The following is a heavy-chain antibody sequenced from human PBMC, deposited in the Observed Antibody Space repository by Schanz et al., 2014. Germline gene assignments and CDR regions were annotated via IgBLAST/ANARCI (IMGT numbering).Heavy chain of an antibody. CDR1: GYIFGSHG. V-gene: IGHV1-18*01. CDR3: ARVHSATYHYNSPGAFDI. CDR2: INAHTGNT. J-gene: IGHJ3*02. Sequence: QLMQSGSEVRKPGASVKVSCKASGYIFGSHGMTWVRQAPGQGPELMGWINAHTGNTQYAQKCQGRVNMTRDTVTTTVHLELTRRRTDDTAIYDCARVHSATYHYNSPGAFDIWGQGTRVTVSS. D-gene: IGHD3-10*01.